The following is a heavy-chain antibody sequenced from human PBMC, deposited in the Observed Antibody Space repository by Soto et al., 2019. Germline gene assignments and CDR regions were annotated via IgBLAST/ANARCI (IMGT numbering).Heavy chain of an antibody. CDR3: ARDLGGVPDY. V-gene: IGHV1-3*01. CDR1: GYTFTNYA. D-gene: IGHD2-15*01. Sequence: QVQVVQSGAEVKKPGASVKVSCKASGYTFTNYAMQWVRQAPGKRPEWMGWINAGNGNTKYSQKFQGRVTITRDTYASTAYMELSSLRYEDTAVYYCARDLGGVPDYWGQGTLVTVSS. CDR2: INAGNGNT. J-gene: IGHJ4*02.